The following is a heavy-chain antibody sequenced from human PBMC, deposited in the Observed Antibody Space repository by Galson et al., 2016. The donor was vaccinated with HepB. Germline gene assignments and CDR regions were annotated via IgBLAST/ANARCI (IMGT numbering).Heavy chain of an antibody. V-gene: IGHV4-34*01. Sequence: SETLSLTCDVYGGSPSSYYWSWIRQPPGKGLEWIGEITNSGTINYSPSLKSRVTISADTSKNQFSLRLSSVTAADTALYYCAREQVLPASARVFDLWGQGTLVTGSS. CDR1: GGSPSSYY. CDR2: ITNSGTI. CDR3: AREQVLPASARVFDL. J-gene: IGHJ3*01. D-gene: IGHD6-6*01.